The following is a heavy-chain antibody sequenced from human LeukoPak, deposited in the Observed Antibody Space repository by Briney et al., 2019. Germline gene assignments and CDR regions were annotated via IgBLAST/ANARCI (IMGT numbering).Heavy chain of an antibody. D-gene: IGHD2-2*01. CDR3: ARLGVPAAIAN. Sequence: PSETLSLTCTVSGGSIISSGYFWGWIRQPPGKGLEWIGSCYYSGSTYYNPSFKSRITISVDTSKNQFSLKVFSVTAADTATYYCARLGVPAAIANWGQGTLLTVSS. CDR2: CYYSGST. CDR1: GGSIISSGYF. V-gene: IGHV4-39*01. J-gene: IGHJ4*02.